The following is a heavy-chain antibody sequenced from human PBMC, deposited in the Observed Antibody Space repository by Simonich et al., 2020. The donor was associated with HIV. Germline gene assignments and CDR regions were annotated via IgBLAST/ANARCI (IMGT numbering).Heavy chain of an antibody. Sequence: QVQLKESGPGLVKPSETLSLTCTDSGGSIRNYYWSWLRQPPGKELEWLGCINSSGNTIYNPSPKSRVTISVETSKNNFSLKLSSVTAADMAVYYWARMNWANDPFDYGGQGTLVTVSS. V-gene: IGHV4-59*08. J-gene: IGHJ4*02. CDR1: GGSIRNYY. CDR3: ARMNWANDPFDY. D-gene: IGHD7-27*01. CDR2: INSSGNT.